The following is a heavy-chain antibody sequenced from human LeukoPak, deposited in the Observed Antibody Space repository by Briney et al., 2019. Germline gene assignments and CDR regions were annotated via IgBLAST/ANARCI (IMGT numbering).Heavy chain of an antibody. J-gene: IGHJ4*02. CDR2: IGGSGGGA. CDR1: GFTFSSYA. V-gene: IGHV3-23*01. Sequence: GGSLRLSCAVSGFTFSSYAMSWVRQAPGKGLEWVSLIGGSGGGAYYADSMKGRFTILRDNSKNTLYLQMNSLRAEGTAVYYCAASRSGYYFDFDYWGQGTLVTVSS. CDR3: AASRSGYYFDFDY. D-gene: IGHD3-22*01.